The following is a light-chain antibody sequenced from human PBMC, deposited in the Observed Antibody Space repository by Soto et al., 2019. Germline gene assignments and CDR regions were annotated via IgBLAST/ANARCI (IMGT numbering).Light chain of an antibody. CDR2: DVS. V-gene: IGLV2-11*01. Sequence: QSVLTQPRSVSGSTGQSGTISCTGTSSDVGGYIYVSWYQQYPAKAPKVMIYDVSRRPSGVPDRFSGSKSGNTASLTISGLQAEDEAVYCCQSYDTTLSGSVFGTGTKVTVL. CDR3: QSYDTTLSGSV. J-gene: IGLJ1*01. CDR1: SSDVGGYIY.